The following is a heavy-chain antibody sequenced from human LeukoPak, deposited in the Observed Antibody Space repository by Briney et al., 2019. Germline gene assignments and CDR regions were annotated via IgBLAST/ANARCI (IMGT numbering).Heavy chain of an antibody. V-gene: IGHV3-20*04. CDR2: INWNGGST. CDR1: GFTFDDYG. J-gene: IGHJ3*01. Sequence: GGSLRLSCAASGFTFDDYGMSWVRQAPGKGLEWVSDINWNGGSTGYADSVRGRFTISRDNAKKSLYLQMNSLRAEDTALYYCARASSLSQRAFDVWGQGTMVTVSS. D-gene: IGHD1-26*01. CDR3: ARASSLSQRAFDV.